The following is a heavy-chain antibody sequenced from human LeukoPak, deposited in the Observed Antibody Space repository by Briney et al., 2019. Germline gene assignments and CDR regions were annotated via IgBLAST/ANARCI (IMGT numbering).Heavy chain of an antibody. D-gene: IGHD3-10*01. CDR3: AKDGVEVGTMVRGVIITHYYYYYYMDV. V-gene: IGHV3-43D*03. J-gene: IGHJ6*03. CDR1: GFTFDDYA. Sequence: LAGGSLRLSCAASGFTFDDYAMHWVRQAPGKGLEWVSLISWDGGSTYYADSVKGRFTISRDNSKNSLYLQMNSLRAEDTALYYCAKDGVEVGTMVRGVIITHYYYYYYMDVWGKGTTVTVSS. CDR2: ISWDGGST.